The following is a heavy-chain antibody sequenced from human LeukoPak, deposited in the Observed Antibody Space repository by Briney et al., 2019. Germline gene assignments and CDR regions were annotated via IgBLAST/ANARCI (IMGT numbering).Heavy chain of an antibody. D-gene: IGHD4-17*01. J-gene: IGHJ4*02. V-gene: IGHV4-61*09. CDR2: IYTSGST. Sequence: SETLSLTCTVSGGSISTDNYYWSWIRQPAGKGLEWIGHIYTSGSTIYNPSLKSRVTISIDTSENQFSLKLSSVTAADTAVYYCARWSTVTSFDYWGQGTLVTVSS. CDR3: ARWSTVTSFDY. CDR1: GGSISTDNYY.